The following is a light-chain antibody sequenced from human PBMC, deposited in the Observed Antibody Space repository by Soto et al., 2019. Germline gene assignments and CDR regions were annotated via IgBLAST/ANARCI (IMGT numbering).Light chain of an antibody. Sequence: QSALTQPASVSGSPGQSIAISCTGTSSDVRSYKYVSWYQQHPGKAPKLIIYEVNKRPSGVSDRFSGSKSGNTASLTISGLQAEDEADYYCSSYTITSTLVIFGGGTKLTVL. CDR3: SSYTITSTLVI. V-gene: IGLV2-14*02. J-gene: IGLJ2*01. CDR2: EVN. CDR1: SSDVRSYKY.